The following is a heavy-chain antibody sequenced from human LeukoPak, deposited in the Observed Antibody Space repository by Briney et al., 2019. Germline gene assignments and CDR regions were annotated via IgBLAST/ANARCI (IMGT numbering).Heavy chain of an antibody. CDR3: YEELFPWYFDL. CDR2: IYTSGST. V-gene: IGHV4-4*07. D-gene: IGHD3-10*01. J-gene: IGHJ2*01. Sequence: SETLSLTCTVSGGSISNYYWSWIRQPAGKGLEWIGRIYTSGSTNYNPSLKSRVTMSVDTSKNHFSLKLSSVTAADTAVYYCYEELFPWYFDLWGRGTLVTVSS. CDR1: GGSISNYY.